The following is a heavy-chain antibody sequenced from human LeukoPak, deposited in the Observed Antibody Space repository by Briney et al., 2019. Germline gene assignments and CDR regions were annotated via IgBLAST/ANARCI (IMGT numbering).Heavy chain of an antibody. V-gene: IGHV1-3*01. CDR2: INAGNGNT. Sequence: ASVKVSCKASGGTFSSYAISWVRQAPGQRLEWMGWINAGNGNTKYSQKFQGRVTITRDTSASTAYMKLSSLRSEDTAVYYCASGLRPRTGFDYWGQGTLVTVSS. CDR3: ASGLRPRTGFDY. CDR1: GGTFSSYA. D-gene: IGHD4-17*01. J-gene: IGHJ4*02.